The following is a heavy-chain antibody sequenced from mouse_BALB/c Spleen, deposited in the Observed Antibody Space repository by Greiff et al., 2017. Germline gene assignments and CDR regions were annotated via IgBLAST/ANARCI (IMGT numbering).Heavy chain of an antibody. J-gene: IGHJ3*01. CDR3: TRVGTTVDWFAY. Sequence: QVQLKQSGAELVRPGASVTLSCKASGYTFTDYEMHWVKQTPVHGLEWIGAIDPETGGTAYNQKFKGKATLTADKSSSTAYMELRSLTSEDSAVYYCTRVGTTVDWFAYWGQGTLVTVSA. CDR1: GYTFTDYE. V-gene: IGHV1-15*01. CDR2: IDPETGGT. D-gene: IGHD1-1*01.